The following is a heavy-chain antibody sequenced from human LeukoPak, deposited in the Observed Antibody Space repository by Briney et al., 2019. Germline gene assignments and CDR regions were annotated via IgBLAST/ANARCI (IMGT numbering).Heavy chain of an antibody. CDR1: GYSFTSYW. D-gene: IGHD2-21*01. CDR2: IYPGDSDT. CDR3: ARRDCGGDCSYSHFNY. J-gene: IGHJ4*02. Sequence: GESLKISCKGSGYSFTSYWIGWVRQMPGKGLEWMGIIYPGDSDTRYSPSFQGQVTISADKSISTAYLQWSSLKASDTAMYYCARRDCGGDCSYSHFNYWGQGTLVTVSS. V-gene: IGHV5-51*01.